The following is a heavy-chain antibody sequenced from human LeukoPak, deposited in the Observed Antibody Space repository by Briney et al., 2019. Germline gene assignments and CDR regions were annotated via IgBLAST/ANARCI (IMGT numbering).Heavy chain of an antibody. CDR1: AGSISISY. V-gene: IGHV4-59*01. Sequence: SQTLSLTCTVSAGSISISYWSWIRQPPGNGLEWIGYLYNSGSTNYNPSLKSRVTVSVDTSKNQFSLKLSAVTAADTAVYYCARYPRDYGDYYFDYWGQGTLVTVSS. J-gene: IGHJ4*02. CDR3: ARYPRDYGDYYFDY. CDR2: LYNSGST. D-gene: IGHD4-17*01.